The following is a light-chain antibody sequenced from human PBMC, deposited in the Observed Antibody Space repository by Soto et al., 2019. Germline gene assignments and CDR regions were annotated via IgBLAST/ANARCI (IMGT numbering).Light chain of an antibody. CDR2: AGS. CDR1: QSISIY. V-gene: IGKV1-17*01. Sequence: DIQMTQSASSLSASLGDRVTITWGASQSISIYLNWYQQKPGKAPILLVYAGSSLQSGVPSRFSGSGYGTEFNLTISSLQPEDFATYYCLQHNSYPWTFGQGTKVDIK. J-gene: IGKJ1*01. CDR3: LQHNSYPWT.